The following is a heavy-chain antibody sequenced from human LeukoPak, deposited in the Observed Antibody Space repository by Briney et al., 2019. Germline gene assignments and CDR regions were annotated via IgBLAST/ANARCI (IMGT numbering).Heavy chain of an antibody. Sequence: GGSLRLSCAASGFTFSSYAMSWVRQAPGKGLEWVSATSGSGGSTYYADSVKGRFTISRDNSKNTLYLQMNSLRAEDTAVYYCAKDGRGLLWFGEVHDAFDIWGQGTMVTVSS. V-gene: IGHV3-23*01. CDR1: GFTFSSYA. J-gene: IGHJ3*02. CDR3: AKDGRGLLWFGEVHDAFDI. CDR2: TSGSGGST. D-gene: IGHD3-10*01.